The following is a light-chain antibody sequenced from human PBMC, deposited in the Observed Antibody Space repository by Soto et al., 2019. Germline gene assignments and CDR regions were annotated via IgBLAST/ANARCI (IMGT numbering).Light chain of an antibody. CDR2: KAS. V-gene: IGKV1-5*03. CDR3: QQYSPT. J-gene: IGKJ2*01. Sequence: DIQMTQSPSTLSASVGDRVTITCRASQSISSWLAWYQQKPGKAPKLLIYKASSLESGVPSRFSGSGSGTEFTLTISSLQPYDFATYYCQQYSPTFGQGTKLEIK. CDR1: QSISSW.